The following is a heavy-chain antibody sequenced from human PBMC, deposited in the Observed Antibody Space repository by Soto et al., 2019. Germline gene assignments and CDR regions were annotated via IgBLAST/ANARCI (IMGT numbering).Heavy chain of an antibody. V-gene: IGHV1-69*01. CDR2: IIPMFGTP. D-gene: IGHD4-17*01. J-gene: IGHJ3*02. CDR1: GGSVNSHA. Sequence: QVQLEQSGAEVKKAGSSVKVSCKAFGGSVNSHAISWVRQAPGQGLEWMGGIIPMFGTPTYAQKFQAGVTISAEESTITVYLDLSSLRSEDTAVYYCASSRNVAEFNDYGGNYHGFDIWGQGTMVTVSS. CDR3: ASSRNVAEFNDYGGNYHGFDI.